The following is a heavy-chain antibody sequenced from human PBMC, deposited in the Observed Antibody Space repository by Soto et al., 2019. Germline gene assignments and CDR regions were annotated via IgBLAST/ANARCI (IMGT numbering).Heavy chain of an antibody. V-gene: IGHV3-15*07. Sequence: EVQLVESGGGLVKPGESLRLSCAASGFTFTNAWMNWVRQAPGKGLEWVGRIRSKTDGGTPDYAAPVKGRFTISRDDSKNSVYVEMNSLKAGGKANYFFTPEKGYWGPGTLVTVSS. CDR3: TPEKGY. J-gene: IGHJ4*02. CDR1: GFTFTNAW. CDR2: IRSKTDGGTP.